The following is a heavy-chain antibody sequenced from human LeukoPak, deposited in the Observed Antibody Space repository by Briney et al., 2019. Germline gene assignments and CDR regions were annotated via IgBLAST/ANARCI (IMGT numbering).Heavy chain of an antibody. V-gene: IGHV4-34*01. J-gene: IGHJ4*02. D-gene: IGHD3-22*01. CDR3: ARVKDLPYETVDLSATSEVFEDYED. CDR1: GGSFSGYY. CDR2: INHSGST. Sequence: SETLSLTCTVSGGSFSGYYWSWIRQPPGKGLEWIGEINHSGSTNYNPSLKSRVTISVDTSKNQFSLKLSSVTAADTAVYYCARVKDLPYETVDLSATSEVFEDYEDWGPGTLVTVSS.